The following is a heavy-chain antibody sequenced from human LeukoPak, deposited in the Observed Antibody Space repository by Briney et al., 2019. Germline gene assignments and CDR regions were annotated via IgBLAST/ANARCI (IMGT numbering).Heavy chain of an antibody. J-gene: IGHJ4*02. CDR2: ISYDGSNK. CDR1: GFTFSSYA. V-gene: IGHV3-30-3*01. CDR3: AKDLGPMKTTSFDY. D-gene: IGHD1-7*01. Sequence: GGSLRLSCAASGFTFSSYAMHWVRQAPGKGLEWVAVISYDGSNKYYADSVKGRFTISRDNSKNTLYLQMNSLRAEDTAMYYCAKDLGPMKTTSFDYWGQGTLVTVSS.